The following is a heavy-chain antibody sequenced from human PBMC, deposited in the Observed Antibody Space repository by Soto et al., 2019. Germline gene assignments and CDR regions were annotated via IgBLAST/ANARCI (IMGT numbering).Heavy chain of an antibody. CDR1: GDSISRNGYF. CDR2: IYYDGRS. V-gene: IGHV4-31*03. Sequence: PSETLSLTCSVYGDSISRNGYFWTWIRQHPGKGLEWIGYIYYDGRSYYTPSLKSRVIISVDTSKNQFSLNLTAVTAADTAVYYCARGTMLRGPGYYYAIDVWGQGITVTVSS. CDR3: ARGTMLRGPGYYYAIDV. D-gene: IGHD3-10*01. J-gene: IGHJ6*02.